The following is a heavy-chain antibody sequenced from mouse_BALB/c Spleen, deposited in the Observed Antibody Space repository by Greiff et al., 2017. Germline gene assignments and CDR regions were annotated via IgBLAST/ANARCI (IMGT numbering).Heavy chain of an antibody. V-gene: IGHV5-17*02. CDR3: ARGGAYGNYWYFDV. CDR2: ISSGSSTI. CDR1: GFTFSSFG. J-gene: IGHJ1*01. D-gene: IGHD2-1*01. Sequence: EVMLVESGGGLVQPGGSRKLSCAASGFTFSSFGMHWVRQAPEKGLEWVAYISSGSSTIYYADTVKGRFTISRDNPKNTLFLQMTSLRSEDTAMYYCARGGAYGNYWYFDVWGAGTTVTVSS.